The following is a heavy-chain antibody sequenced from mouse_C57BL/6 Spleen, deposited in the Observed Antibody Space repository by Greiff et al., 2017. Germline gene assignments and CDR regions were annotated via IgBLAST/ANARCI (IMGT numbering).Heavy chain of an antibody. CDR2: ISCGSSTI. V-gene: IGHV5-17*01. J-gene: IGHJ4*01. CDR1: GFTFSDYG. CDR3: SRRVYYYGRSYAKDY. Sequence: EVQLVESGGGLVKPGGSLKLSCAASGFTFSDYGMHWVRQAPEKGLEWVAYISCGSSTIYYADTVQGRFISSRNNAKNALILQMTSLRSEDTAIYYCSRRVYYYGRSYAKDYWGQGTSVTVSS. D-gene: IGHD1-1*01.